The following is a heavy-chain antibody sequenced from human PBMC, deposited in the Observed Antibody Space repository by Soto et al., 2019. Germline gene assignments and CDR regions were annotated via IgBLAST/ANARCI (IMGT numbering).Heavy chain of an antibody. CDR1: GYPFPSFE. V-gene: IGHV1-3*01. CDR2: ISNAGSGDT. J-gene: IGHJ4*02. D-gene: IGHD2-2*01. Sequence: ASVKVSCKTSGYPFPSFEVHWIRQAPGQRPEWMGGISNAGSGDTKYSQKFQDRLTITGDKRATTVYMALSSLTSEDTATYYCARESNHYQDFFQNWGQGTQVTVSS. CDR3: ARESNHYQDFFQN.